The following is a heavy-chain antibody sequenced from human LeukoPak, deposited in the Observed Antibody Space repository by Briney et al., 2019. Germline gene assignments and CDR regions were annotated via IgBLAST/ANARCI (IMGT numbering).Heavy chain of an antibody. Sequence: GGSLRLSCAASGFTFSSYSMNWVRQAPGKGLEWVANIKQDGSEKYYVDSVKGRFTISRDNAKNSLYLQMNSLRAEDTAVYYCAFCRHRNWFDPWGQGTLVTVSS. V-gene: IGHV3-7*01. J-gene: IGHJ5*02. CDR3: AFCRHRNWFDP. D-gene: IGHD2/OR15-2a*01. CDR2: IKQDGSEK. CDR1: GFTFSSYS.